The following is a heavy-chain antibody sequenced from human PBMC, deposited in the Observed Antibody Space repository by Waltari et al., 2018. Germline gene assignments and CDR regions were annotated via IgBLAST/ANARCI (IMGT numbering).Heavy chain of an antibody. Sequence: QVQLQQWGTGLLKPSETLSLTCAVYGGALSDNYWIWIRQPPGKGLEWIGEINHSGNTNYNSSLKSRVTISIHTSINQFSLKLSSVTAADTSGYYCARVGYSSSSGNYLDHWGQGTLVTVSS. J-gene: IGHJ4*02. V-gene: IGHV4-34*01. CDR1: GGALSDNY. CDR2: INHSGNT. CDR3: ARVGYSSSSGNYLDH. D-gene: IGHD6-6*01.